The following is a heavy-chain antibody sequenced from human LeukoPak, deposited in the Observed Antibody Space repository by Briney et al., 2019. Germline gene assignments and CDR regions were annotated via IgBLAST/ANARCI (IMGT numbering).Heavy chain of an antibody. V-gene: IGHV1-18*01. CDR2: ICASNGDT. J-gene: IGHJ3*02. D-gene: IGHD1-7*01. CDR3: AREYELPDAFDI. CDR1: GYTFTSYG. Sequence: ASVNVSCKASGYTFTSYGISWVRQTPGQRHEWMGWICASNGDTNYAQKLQGRVTMTTDTSTSTAYMELRSLRSDDTAVYYCAREYELPDAFDIWGQGTMVTVSS.